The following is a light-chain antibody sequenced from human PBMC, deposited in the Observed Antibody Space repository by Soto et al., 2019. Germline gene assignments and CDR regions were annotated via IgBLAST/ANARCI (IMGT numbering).Light chain of an antibody. V-gene: IGLV1-40*01. CDR3: QSYDSSLSGYV. Sequence: QSVLTQPPSVSGAPGQRVTISCTGSSSNIGAGYDVHWYQQLPGTAPKLLIYDDSNRPSGVPDRFSDSKSGTSASLAITGLQAEDEADYYCQSYDSSLSGYVFGTGTKVTV. CDR1: SSNIGAGYD. CDR2: DDS. J-gene: IGLJ1*01.